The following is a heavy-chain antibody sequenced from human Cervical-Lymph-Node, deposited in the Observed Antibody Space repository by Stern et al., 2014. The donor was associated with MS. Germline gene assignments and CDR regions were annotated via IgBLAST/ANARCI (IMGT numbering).Heavy chain of an antibody. CDR2: IWYYVSHP. CDR1: GFSFSRYA. V-gene: IGHV3-33*01. CDR3: ASAYSSSHYYFDY. D-gene: IGHD6-13*01. Sequence: VQLVQSGGSVVQPGRSLRLSCAASGFSFSRYAMHWVRQAPGKGLEWVALIWYYVSHPYYADSVPRLFSISRDNFKNTLYLQINSLRAEVTAVYYCASAYSSSHYYFDYCGPGTLVTVSS. J-gene: IGHJ4*02.